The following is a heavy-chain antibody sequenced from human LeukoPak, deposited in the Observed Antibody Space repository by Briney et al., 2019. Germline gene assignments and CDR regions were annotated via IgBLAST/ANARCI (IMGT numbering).Heavy chain of an antibody. CDR3: ARDRSPYGDYMFDF. Sequence: SETLSLTCAVSGYSISSGYYWGWIRQPPGKGLEWVGSIHHGGSTYYDPSLKSRVTISLDTSKDQLSLKVRSVTAADTAVYYCARDRSPYGDYMFDFWGQGTLVTVSS. D-gene: IGHD4-17*01. V-gene: IGHV4-38-2*02. CDR1: GYSISSGYY. J-gene: IGHJ4*02. CDR2: IHHGGST.